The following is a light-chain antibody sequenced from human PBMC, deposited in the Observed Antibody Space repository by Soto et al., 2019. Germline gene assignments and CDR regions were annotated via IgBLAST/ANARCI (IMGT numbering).Light chain of an antibody. V-gene: IGKV2-28*01. CDR2: LSS. CDR1: ESLLHSNGYNY. Sequence: DIVMTQSPLSLPVTPGEPASISCTSSESLLHSNGYNYVDWYLQKAGQSPQLLIYLSSNRASGVPDRFSGSGSGTDFTLKISRVEAGDVGVYYCMQALETPTFGQGTRLEMK. CDR3: MQALETPT. J-gene: IGKJ5*01.